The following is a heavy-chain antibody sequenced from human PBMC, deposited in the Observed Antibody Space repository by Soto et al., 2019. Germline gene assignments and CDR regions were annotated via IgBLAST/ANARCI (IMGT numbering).Heavy chain of an antibody. Sequence: LQLQESRSGLVKPSQTLSLTCAVSGGSISSGGYSWRWIRQPPGKGLEWIGYMYHSGSTYYNPSLKSRVTISIDRSKNQFSLKLSSVTAAVTAVYYCATVPDYWGQGILVTVSS. V-gene: IGHV4-30-2*01. D-gene: IGHD2-2*01. CDR3: ATVPDY. CDR2: MYHSGST. J-gene: IGHJ4*02. CDR1: GGSISSGGYS.